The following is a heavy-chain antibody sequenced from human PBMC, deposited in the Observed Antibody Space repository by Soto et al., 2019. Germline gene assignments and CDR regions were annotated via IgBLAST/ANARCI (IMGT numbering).Heavy chain of an antibody. V-gene: IGHV3-23*01. J-gene: IGHJ6*03. CDR1: GFTFSSYA. D-gene: IGHD3-3*01. Sequence: PGGSLRLSCAASGFTFSSYAMSWVRQAPGKGLEWVSAISGSGGSTYYADSVKGRFTISRDNSKNTLYLQMNSLRAEDTAVYYCARGGTNYDFWSVYPHSYYYYMDVWAKGTTVTVSS. CDR3: ARGGTNYDFWSVYPHSYYYYMDV. CDR2: ISGSGGST.